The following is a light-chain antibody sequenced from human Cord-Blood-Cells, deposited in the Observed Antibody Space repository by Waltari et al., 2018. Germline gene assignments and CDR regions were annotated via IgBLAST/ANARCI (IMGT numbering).Light chain of an antibody. Sequence: QSALTQPRPVSRSPGQSVTISCTGTSSDVGGYNYVSWYQQHPGKAPKLMIYDVSKRPSGVPDRFSGSKSGNTASLTISGLQAEDEADYYCCSYAGSYTLVFGGGTKLTVL. CDR3: CSYAGSYTLV. CDR2: DVS. V-gene: IGLV2-11*01. CDR1: SSDVGGYNY. J-gene: IGLJ2*01.